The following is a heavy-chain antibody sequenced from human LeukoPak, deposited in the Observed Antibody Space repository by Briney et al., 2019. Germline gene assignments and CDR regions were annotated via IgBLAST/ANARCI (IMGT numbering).Heavy chain of an antibody. Sequence: PGGSLRLSCAASGFTFSDYYMSWIRQAPGKGLEWVSYISSSGSTIYYADSVKGRFTISRDNAKNSLYLQMNSLRAEDTAVYYCARVELDCSSTSCPDYYFDYWGQGTLVTVSS. D-gene: IGHD2-2*01. V-gene: IGHV3-11*01. CDR1: GFTFSDYY. J-gene: IGHJ4*02. CDR3: ARVELDCSSTSCPDYYFDY. CDR2: ISSSGSTI.